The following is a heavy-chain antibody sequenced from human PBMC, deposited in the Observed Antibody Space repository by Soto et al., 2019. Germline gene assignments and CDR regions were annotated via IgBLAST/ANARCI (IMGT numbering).Heavy chain of an antibody. CDR1: GYTFTSYY. CDR2: INPSGGST. J-gene: IGHJ4*02. Sequence: QVQLVQSGAEVKKPGASVKVSCKASGYTFTSYYMHWVRQAPGQGLEWMGIINPSGGSTSYTQKFQGRVTMTRDTSTSTVYMELSSLRSEDTAVYSCARAESFVASLFWGQGTLVTVSS. V-gene: IGHV1-46*01. CDR3: ARAESFVASLF.